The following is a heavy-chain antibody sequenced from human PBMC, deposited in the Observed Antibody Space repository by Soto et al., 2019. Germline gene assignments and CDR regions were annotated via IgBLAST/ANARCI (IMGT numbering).Heavy chain of an antibody. J-gene: IGHJ4*02. CDR3: AKMGPHDFWSGYYTREFDC. CDR1: GFTFSSYA. D-gene: IGHD3-3*01. V-gene: IGHV3-23*01. Sequence: GESLKISCAASGFTFSSYAMSWVRQAPGKGLEWVSVISGSGGSTYYADSVKGRFTISRDNSKNTLYLQMNSLRAEDTAIYYCAKMGPHDFWSGYYTREFDCWGQGTLVTVSS. CDR2: ISGSGGST.